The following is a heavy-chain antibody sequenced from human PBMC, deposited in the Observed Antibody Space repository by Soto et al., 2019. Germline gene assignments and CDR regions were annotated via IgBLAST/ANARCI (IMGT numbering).Heavy chain of an antibody. CDR1: GFTFSSYA. D-gene: IGHD4-17*01. Sequence: EVQLLESGGGLVQPGGSLRLSCAASGFTFSSYAMNWVRQAPGKGLEWVSVISGSGGSTYYADAVKGRFTISRDNCTQTLYLHMNSVSAEDTAVYYCAKRTVGWYFDLWGRGTLVTVSS. J-gene: IGHJ2*01. V-gene: IGHV3-23*01. CDR3: AKRTVGWYFDL. CDR2: ISGSGGST.